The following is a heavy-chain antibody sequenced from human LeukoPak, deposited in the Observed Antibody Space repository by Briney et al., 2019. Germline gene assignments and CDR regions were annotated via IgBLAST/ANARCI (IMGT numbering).Heavy chain of an antibody. V-gene: IGHV3-21*01. J-gene: IGHJ5*02. CDR1: GFTFSSYS. CDR3: ARASHRLAATTNWFDP. D-gene: IGHD2-15*01. CDR2: ISSSSSYI. Sequence: GGSLRLSCAASGFTFSSYSMNWVRQAPGKGLEWVSSISSSSSYIYYADSVKGRFTISRDNVKSSLYLQMNSLRAEDTAVYYCARASHRLAATTNWFDPWGQGTLVTVSS.